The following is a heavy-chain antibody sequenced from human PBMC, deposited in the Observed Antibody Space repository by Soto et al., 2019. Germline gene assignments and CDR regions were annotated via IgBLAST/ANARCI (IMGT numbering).Heavy chain of an antibody. D-gene: IGHD3-22*01. V-gene: IGHV1-18*01. J-gene: IGHJ5*02. Sequence: ASVKVSCKASGYTFTSYGISWVRQAPGQGLEWMGWISAYNGNTNYAQKLQGRVTMTTDTSTSTAYMELRRLRSDDTAVYYCASDLQRARSGYSEPDNWFDHWGQGTLSTVSS. CDR2: ISAYNGNT. CDR3: ASDLQRARSGYSEPDNWFDH. CDR1: GYTFTSYG.